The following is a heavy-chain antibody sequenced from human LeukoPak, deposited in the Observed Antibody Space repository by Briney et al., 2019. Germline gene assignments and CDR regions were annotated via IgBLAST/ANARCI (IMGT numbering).Heavy chain of an antibody. CDR1: GGTFSSYA. CDR2: ILPILGTA. V-gene: IGHV1-69*04. D-gene: IGHD6-13*01. J-gene: IGHJ4*02. CDR3: ARGPQGSSWPYYFDY. Sequence: AASVTVSCKASGGTFSSYAISWVRQAPGQGLEWVGRILPILGTANYAQNFQGRVTITADRSTTTAYMELSSLRSEDTAVYYCARGPQGSSWPYYFDYWGQGTLVTVSS.